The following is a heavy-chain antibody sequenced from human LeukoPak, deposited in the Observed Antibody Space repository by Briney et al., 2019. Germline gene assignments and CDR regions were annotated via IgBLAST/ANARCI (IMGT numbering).Heavy chain of an antibody. J-gene: IGHJ4*02. D-gene: IGHD5-12*01. CDR3: TRHVPNSGYANFDY. CDR1: GFTFSGSA. V-gene: IGHV3-73*01. Sequence: GGSLRLSCAASGFTFSGSAMHWVRQASGKGLEWVGRIRSKANSYATAYAASVKGRFTISRDDSKNTAYLQMNSLKTQDTAVYYCTRHVPNSGYANFDYWGQGTLVTVSS. CDR2: IRSKANSYAT.